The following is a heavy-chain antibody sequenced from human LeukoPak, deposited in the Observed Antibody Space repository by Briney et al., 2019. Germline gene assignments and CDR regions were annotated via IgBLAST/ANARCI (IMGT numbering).Heavy chain of an antibody. CDR3: ARGHGDSGYDPNRKFDY. CDR1: GGSISSSSYY. J-gene: IGHJ4*02. Sequence: SETLSLTCTVSGGSISSSSYYWGWIRQPPGKGLEWIGSIYYSGSTNCNPSLKSRVSISVDTSKKQFSLKLSSVTAADTAVYYCARGHGDSGYDPNRKFDYWGQGTLVTVSS. CDR2: IYYSGST. D-gene: IGHD5-12*01. V-gene: IGHV4-39*07.